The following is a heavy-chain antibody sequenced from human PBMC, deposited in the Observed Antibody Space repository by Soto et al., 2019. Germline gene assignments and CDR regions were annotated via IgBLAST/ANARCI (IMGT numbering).Heavy chain of an antibody. CDR1: GGSTSSDNY. D-gene: IGHD3-16*01. CDR3: AREGGESSDGLYYFDS. J-gene: IGHJ4*02. CDR2: IYYSGNT. Sequence: SETLSLTCTVSGGSTSSDNYWSWIRQPPGKGLEWIGHIYYSGNTDYNPSLKSRLAISIDTSKNQFSLKLSSVTAADTAVYFCAREGGESSDGLYYFDSWGQGSLVAVSS. V-gene: IGHV4-30-4*01.